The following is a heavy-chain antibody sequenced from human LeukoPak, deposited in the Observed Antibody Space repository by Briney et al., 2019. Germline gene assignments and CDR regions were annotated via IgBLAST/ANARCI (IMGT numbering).Heavy chain of an antibody. Sequence: SGGSLRLSCTASGFTFGDYAMSWFRQAPGKGLEWVGFIRSKAYGGTTEYAASVKGRFTISRDDSKSIAYLQMNSLKTEDTAVYYCTREMVRGKYYYYYMDVWGKGTTVTVSS. CDR3: TREMVRGKYYYYYMDV. J-gene: IGHJ6*03. D-gene: IGHD3-10*01. CDR1: GFTFGDYA. CDR2: IRSKAYGGTT. V-gene: IGHV3-49*03.